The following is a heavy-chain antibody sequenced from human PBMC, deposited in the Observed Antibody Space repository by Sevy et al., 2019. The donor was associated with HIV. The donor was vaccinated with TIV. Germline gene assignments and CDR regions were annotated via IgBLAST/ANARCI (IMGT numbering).Heavy chain of an antibody. CDR1: GFTFSSYA. V-gene: IGHV3-30*04. CDR3: AREGVTIFGVVIDYYYYGMDV. J-gene: IGHJ6*02. Sequence: GGSLRLSCAASGFTFSSYAMHWVRQAPGKGLEWVAVISYDGSNKYYADSVKGRFTISRDNSKNTLYLQMNSLRAEDTAVYYCAREGVTIFGVVIDYYYYGMDVWGQGTTVTVS. D-gene: IGHD3-3*01. CDR2: ISYDGSNK.